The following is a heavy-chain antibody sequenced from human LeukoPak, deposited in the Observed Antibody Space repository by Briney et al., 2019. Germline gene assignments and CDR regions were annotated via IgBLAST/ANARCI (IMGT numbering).Heavy chain of an antibody. Sequence: PSETLSLTCTVSGGSISSSSYYWGWIRQPPGKGLEWIGSIYYSGSTYYNPSLKSRVTISVDTSKNQFSLKLSSVTAADTAVYYCARGWGDYGDYEVFDYWGQGTLVTVSS. CDR2: IYYSGST. CDR3: ARGWGDYGDYEVFDY. V-gene: IGHV4-39*07. CDR1: GGSISSSSYY. J-gene: IGHJ4*02. D-gene: IGHD4-17*01.